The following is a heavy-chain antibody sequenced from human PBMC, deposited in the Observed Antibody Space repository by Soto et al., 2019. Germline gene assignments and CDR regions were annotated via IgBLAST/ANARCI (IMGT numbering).Heavy chain of an antibody. V-gene: IGHV1-69*06. CDR3: ARDPSGSYGYFDL. CDR2: IIPLFGTT. CDR1: GGTFSACA. D-gene: IGHD6-25*01. Sequence: QVKLVQSGAEVKKPGSSVKVSCKASGGTFSACAISWVRQAPGQGLEWMGGIIPLFGTTDYAQKFQGRVTMTADTSTSTAYMELSSLRSQDTAVYYCARDPSGSYGYFDLWGRGTLVTVSS. J-gene: IGHJ2*01.